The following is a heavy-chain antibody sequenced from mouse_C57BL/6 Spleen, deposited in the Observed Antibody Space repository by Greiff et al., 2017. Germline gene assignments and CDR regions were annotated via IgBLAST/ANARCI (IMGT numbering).Heavy chain of an antibody. CDR1: GYTFTSYW. CDR2: IDPSASYT. CDR3: ARERQLRLGGYAMDY. V-gene: IGHV1-69*01. D-gene: IGHD3-2*02. Sequence: QVQLQQPGAELVMPGASVKMSCKASGYTFTSYWMHWVKQRPGQGLEWIGEIDPSASYTNYNQKFKGKSTLTVDKASSTAYMQLSSLPSEDSAVYYCARERQLRLGGYAMDYWGQGTSVTVSS. J-gene: IGHJ4*01.